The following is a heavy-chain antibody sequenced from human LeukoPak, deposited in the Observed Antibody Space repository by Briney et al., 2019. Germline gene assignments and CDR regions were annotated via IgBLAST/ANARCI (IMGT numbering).Heavy chain of an antibody. CDR2: INPNSGVT. CDR1: GYTFTGYY. CDR3: ARDRSYYDERGFGP. V-gene: IGHV1-2*02. J-gene: IGHJ5*02. Sequence: ASVKVSCKASGYTFTGYYMHWVRQAPGQGLEGMGWINPNSGVTNYAQKFQGRVTMTRDTSISTAYMELGRLRSDDTAVYYCARDRSYYDERGFGPWGQGTLVTVSS. D-gene: IGHD3-3*01.